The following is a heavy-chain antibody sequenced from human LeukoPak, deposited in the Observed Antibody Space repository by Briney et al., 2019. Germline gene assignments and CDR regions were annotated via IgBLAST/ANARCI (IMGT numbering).Heavy chain of an antibody. V-gene: IGHV3-30-3*01. J-gene: IGHJ4*02. CDR3: AREGGGDYGDYLRY. CDR2: ISYDGSNK. Sequence: GGSLRLSCAASGFTFSSYAMHWVRQAPGKGLEWVAVISYDGSNKYYADSVKGRFTISRDNSKNTLYLQMNSLRAEDTAVYYCAREGGGDYGDYLRYWGQGTLVTVSS. CDR1: GFTFSSYA. D-gene: IGHD4-17*01.